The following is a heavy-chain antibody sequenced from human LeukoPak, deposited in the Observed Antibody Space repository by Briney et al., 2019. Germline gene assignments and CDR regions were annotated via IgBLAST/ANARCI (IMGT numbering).Heavy chain of an antibody. Sequence: SETLSLTCTVSGGSISSNSYLWGWIRQPPGKGLEWIGSIYYSGSTYYNPSLKSRVTISVDMSKNHFSLELSSVTAADTAVYYCSAQMLPALLGYNYYMDVWGKGTTVTVPS. CDR2: IYYSGST. V-gene: IGHV4-39*07. D-gene: IGHD2-8*01. CDR3: SAQMLPALLGYNYYMDV. CDR1: GGSISSNSYL. J-gene: IGHJ6*03.